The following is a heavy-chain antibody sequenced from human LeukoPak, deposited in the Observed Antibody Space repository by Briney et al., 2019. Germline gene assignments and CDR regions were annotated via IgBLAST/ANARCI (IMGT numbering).Heavy chain of an antibody. D-gene: IGHD6-25*01. Sequence: LETLSLTCTVSGGSISSYYWSWIRQPPGKELEWIGYFHYSGTTNYNPSLKSRVTISVDTSKNQFSLKLRFVTAADTAVYYCARTYSSGAFDIWGQGTMVTVSS. V-gene: IGHV4-59*08. CDR1: GGSISSYY. J-gene: IGHJ3*02. CDR3: ARTYSSGAFDI. CDR2: FHYSGTT.